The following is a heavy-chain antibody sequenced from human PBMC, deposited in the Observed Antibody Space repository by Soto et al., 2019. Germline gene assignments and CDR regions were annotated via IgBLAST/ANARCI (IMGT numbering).Heavy chain of an antibody. CDR2: INPSGGST. V-gene: IGHV1-46*01. CDR1: GYTFTSYY. CDR3: AREVGSDIVATSDYYYYYGMDV. J-gene: IGHJ6*02. Sequence: ASVKVSCKASGYTFTSYYMHWVRQAPGQGLEWMGIINPSGGSTSYAQKFQGRVTMTRDTSTSTVYMELSSLRSEDTAVYYCAREVGSDIVATSDYYYYYGMDVWGQGTTVTVSS. D-gene: IGHD5-12*01.